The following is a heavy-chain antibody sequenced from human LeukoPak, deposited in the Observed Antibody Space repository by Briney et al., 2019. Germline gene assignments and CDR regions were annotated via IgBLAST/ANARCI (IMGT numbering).Heavy chain of an antibody. J-gene: IGHJ5*02. CDR1: DDSIRSYY. CDR3: ARDNSVRDEAWWFNP. D-gene: IGHD5-24*01. V-gene: IGHV4-59*01. Sequence: SETLSLTCTVSDDSIRSYYWSWIRQPPGKGVEWIGYIYDSGNTNYNPSLKSRVTISVDTSKNQFSLKLSSVTAADTAVYYCARDNSVRDEAWWFNPWGQGTLVTVSS. CDR2: IYDSGNT.